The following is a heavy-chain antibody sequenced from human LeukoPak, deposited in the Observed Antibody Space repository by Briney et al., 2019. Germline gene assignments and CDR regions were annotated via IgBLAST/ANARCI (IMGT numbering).Heavy chain of an antibody. D-gene: IGHD7-27*01. J-gene: IGHJ4*02. Sequence: GSLRLSCAASGFTFSSYSMNWVRQAPGKGLEWVSSISSSSSYIYYADSVKGRFTISRDNAKNSLYLQMNSLRAEDTAVYYCARDWIPTGDGLGYWGQGTLVTVSS. CDR2: ISSSSSYI. CDR1: GFTFSSYS. CDR3: ARDWIPTGDGLGY. V-gene: IGHV3-21*01.